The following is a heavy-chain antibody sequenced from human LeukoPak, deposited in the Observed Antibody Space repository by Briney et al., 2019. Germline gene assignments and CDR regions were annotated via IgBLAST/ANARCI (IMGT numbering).Heavy chain of an antibody. CDR1: EFTFSAYW. Sequence: GGSLRLSCAVSEFTFSAYWMSWVRQVPGKGLEWVASINQDGSTKYYLDSVKGRFTISRDNAKNSLYLQMNSLRAEDTAVYYFSGEPRSLAYWGQGTLVTVSS. V-gene: IGHV3-7*01. CDR2: INQDGSTK. J-gene: IGHJ4*02. CDR3: SGEPRSLAY.